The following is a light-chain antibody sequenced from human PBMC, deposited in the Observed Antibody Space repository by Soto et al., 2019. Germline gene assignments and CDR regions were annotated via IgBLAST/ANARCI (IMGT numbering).Light chain of an antibody. CDR1: QSVSGW. CDR3: QQYETFSGT. Sequence: DIQMTHSPSTLSASVGDSVTFTCRASQSVSGWLAWYQQKPGEAPKLLIYDASALPRGVPSRFSGSGSGTKFTLTIASLQPDDFATYYCQQYETFSGTFGPGTKVDIK. V-gene: IGKV1-5*01. J-gene: IGKJ1*01. CDR2: DAS.